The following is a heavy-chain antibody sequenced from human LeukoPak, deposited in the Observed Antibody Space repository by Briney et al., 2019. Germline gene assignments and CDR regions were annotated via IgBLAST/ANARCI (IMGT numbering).Heavy chain of an antibody. V-gene: IGHV3-21*01. D-gene: IGHD3-10*01. CDR3: ARVSRGFRYYFDY. CDR1: GFPFSSYS. J-gene: IGHJ4*02. Sequence: GGSLGLSCAASGFPFSSYSMNWVRQAPGKGLEWVSSISSRSSDIYYADSVKGRFTISRDNAKNSLYLQMNSLRAEDTAVYYCARVSRGFRYYFDYWGQGTLVTVSS. CDR2: ISSRSSDI.